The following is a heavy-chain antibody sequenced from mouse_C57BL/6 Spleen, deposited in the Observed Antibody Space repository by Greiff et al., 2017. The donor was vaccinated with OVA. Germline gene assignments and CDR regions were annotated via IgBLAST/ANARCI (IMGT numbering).Heavy chain of an antibody. CDR1: GYTFTDYE. CDR2: IDPETGGT. CDR3: TRDYDYYAVEY. V-gene: IGHV1-15*01. J-gene: IGHJ4*01. Sequence: QVQLQQSGAELVRPGASVTLSCKASGYTFTDYEMHWVKQTPVHGLEWIGAIDPETGGTAYNQKFKGKAILTADKSSSTAYMELRSLTSEDSAVYYCTRDYDYYAVEYWGQGISVTVSS. D-gene: IGHD2-4*01.